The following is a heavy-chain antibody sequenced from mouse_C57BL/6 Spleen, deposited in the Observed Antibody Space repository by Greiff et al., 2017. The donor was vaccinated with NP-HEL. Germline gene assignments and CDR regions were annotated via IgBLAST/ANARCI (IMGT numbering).Heavy chain of an antibody. CDR2: ISSGGDYI. CDR3: TRENDGYSYFDY. CDR1: GFTFSSYA. Sequence: EVMLVESGEGLVKPGGSLKLSCAASGFTFSSYAMSWVRQTPEKRLEWVAYISSGGDYIYYADTVKGRFTISRDNARNTLYLQMSSLKSEDTAMYYCTRENDGYSYFDYWGQGTTLTVSS. D-gene: IGHD2-3*01. J-gene: IGHJ2*01. V-gene: IGHV5-9-1*02.